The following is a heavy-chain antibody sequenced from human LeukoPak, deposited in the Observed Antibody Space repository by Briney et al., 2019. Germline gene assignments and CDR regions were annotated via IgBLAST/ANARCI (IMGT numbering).Heavy chain of an antibody. CDR1: GGSITSDH. CDR3: ARHGGSGSLDY. J-gene: IGHJ4*02. D-gene: IGHD3-3*01. V-gene: IGHV4-59*08. Sequence: PSETLSLTCTVSGGSITSDHWNWIRQPPGKGLEWIGCIYYSGRTYYNPSLKSRITISVDTSKNQFSLRLRSVTAADTAVYYCARHGGSGSLDYWGQGTLVTVST. CDR2: IYYSGRT.